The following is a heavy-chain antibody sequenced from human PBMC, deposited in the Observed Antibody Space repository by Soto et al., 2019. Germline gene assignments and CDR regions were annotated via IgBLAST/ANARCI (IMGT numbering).Heavy chain of an antibody. D-gene: IGHD3-22*01. Sequence: QVQLQESGPGLVKPSQTLSLTCTVSGGSISSGGYYWSWIRQHPGKGLEWLGYIDYSGSTYYNPSRKRRVTLSVDTSKNQFSLKLSSVTAADTAVYYCARAPDYYDSSGYYYAIWGQGTMVTVSS. CDR2: IDYSGST. V-gene: IGHV4-31*03. J-gene: IGHJ3*02. CDR1: GGSISSGGYY. CDR3: ARAPDYYDSSGYYYAI.